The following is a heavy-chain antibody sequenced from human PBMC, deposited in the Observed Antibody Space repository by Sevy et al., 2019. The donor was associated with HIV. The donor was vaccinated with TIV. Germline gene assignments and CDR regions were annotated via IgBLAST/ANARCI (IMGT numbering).Heavy chain of an antibody. CDR3: ARVFDGYSSGWYDY. Sequence: ASLKVSCKASGYTFTGYYMHWMRQAPGQGLEWMGWINPNSGGTNYAQKFQGRVTMTRDTSISTAYMELSRLRSDDTAVYYCARVFDGYSSGWYDYWGQGTLLTVSS. J-gene: IGHJ4*02. V-gene: IGHV1-2*02. CDR1: GYTFTGYY. D-gene: IGHD6-19*01. CDR2: INPNSGGT.